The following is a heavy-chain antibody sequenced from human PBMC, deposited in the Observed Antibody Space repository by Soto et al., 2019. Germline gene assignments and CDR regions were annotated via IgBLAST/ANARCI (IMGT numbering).Heavy chain of an antibody. V-gene: IGHV4-39*01. D-gene: IGHD5-18*01. Sequence: QLQLQESGPGLVKPSETLSLTCTVSGGSISSSSYYWGWIRQPPGKGLEWIGSIYYSGSTYYNPSLKSRVTISVDTSKNQFSLKLSSVTAADTAVYYCARHRVDTAMVIVTAFDIWGQGTMVTVSS. CDR3: ARHRVDTAMVIVTAFDI. CDR2: IYYSGST. J-gene: IGHJ3*02. CDR1: GGSISSSSYY.